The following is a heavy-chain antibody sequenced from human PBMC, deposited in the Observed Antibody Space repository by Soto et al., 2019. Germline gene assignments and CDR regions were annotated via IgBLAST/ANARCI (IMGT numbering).Heavy chain of an antibody. J-gene: IGHJ4*02. CDR1: GGSISSGGYS. Sequence: QLQLQESGSGLVKPSQTLSLTCAVSGGSISSGGYSWSWIRQPPGKGLEWIGYVYHSGSTYYNPYLKSRVTISVDRSKNQFSLKLSSVTAADTAVYYCARENNVLAGGYSDYWGQGTLVTVSS. CDR3: ARENNVLAGGYSDY. V-gene: IGHV4-30-2*01. D-gene: IGHD3-3*02. CDR2: VYHSGST.